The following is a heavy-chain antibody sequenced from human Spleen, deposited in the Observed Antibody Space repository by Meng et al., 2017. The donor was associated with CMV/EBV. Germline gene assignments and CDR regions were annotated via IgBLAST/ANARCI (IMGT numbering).Heavy chain of an antibody. CDR1: GFTFRSYG. CDR3: AKGDGGNSFLGY. V-gene: IGHV3-33*06. Sequence: SCAASGFTFRSYGMHWVRQAPGKGLEWVAVIWYDGSNKYYADSVKGRFTISRDNSKSTLYLQMNSLRAEDTAVYYCAKGDGGNSFLGYWGQGTLVTVSS. D-gene: IGHD4-23*01. CDR2: IWYDGSNK. J-gene: IGHJ4*02.